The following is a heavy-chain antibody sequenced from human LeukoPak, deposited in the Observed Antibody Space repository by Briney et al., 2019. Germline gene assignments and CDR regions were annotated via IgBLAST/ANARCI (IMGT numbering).Heavy chain of an antibody. CDR2: IYPGDSDT. V-gene: IGHV5-51*01. Sequence: GESLKISCKGSGYSFTSYWIGWVRQMPGKGLEWMGIIYPGDSDTRYSPSFQGQVTISADKSISTAYLQWSSLKASDTAMYYCARQGGDCTNGVCYSFDYWGQGTLVTVSS. D-gene: IGHD2-8*01. J-gene: IGHJ4*02. CDR3: ARQGGDCTNGVCYSFDY. CDR1: GYSFTSYW.